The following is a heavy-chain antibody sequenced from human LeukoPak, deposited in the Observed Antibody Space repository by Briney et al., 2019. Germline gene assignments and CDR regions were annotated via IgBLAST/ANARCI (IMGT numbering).Heavy chain of an antibody. CDR1: GFTFTSYG. CDR2: IRYDGTNK. D-gene: IGHD3-22*01. CDR3: AKSSIYDSSGYTDY. V-gene: IGHV3-30*02. J-gene: IGHJ4*02. Sequence: GGSLRLSCAASGFTFTSYGMHWVRQAPGKGLEWVAFIRYDGTNKYYADSVKGRFTISRDISKNTLYLQMNSLRAEDTAVYYCAKSSIYDSSGYTDYWGQGTMVTVSS.